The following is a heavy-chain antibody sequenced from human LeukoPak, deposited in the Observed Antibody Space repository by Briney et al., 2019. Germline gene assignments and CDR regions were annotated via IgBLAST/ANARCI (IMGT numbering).Heavy chain of an antibody. J-gene: IGHJ3*02. V-gene: IGHV1-24*01. CDR3: ATPLLVAATGAAFDI. CDR2: FDPEDDET. Sequence: ASVKVSCKVSGYTLTQLSMHWVRQAPRKGLEWTGAFDPEDDETIYAQKFQGRVTMTEDTSTDTAYMELSSLRSEDTAVYYCATPLLVAATGAAFDIWGQGTMVTVSS. D-gene: IGHD2-15*01. CDR1: GYTLTQLS.